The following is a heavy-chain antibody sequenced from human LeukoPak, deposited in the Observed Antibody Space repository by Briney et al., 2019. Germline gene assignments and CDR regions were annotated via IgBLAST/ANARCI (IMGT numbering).Heavy chain of an antibody. J-gene: IGHJ6*03. CDR1: GGTFNTYS. V-gene: IGHV1-69*05. CDR2: IIPIFDTT. D-gene: IGHD1-14*01. CDR3: ARNPRTPGDYMDV. Sequence: SVKVSCKASGGTFNTYSICWVRQAPGQGLEWMGRIIPIFDTTTYAQKFQGRVTITTDESSSTACMELSSLRSEDTAVYYCARNPRTPGDYMDVWGKGTTVTVSS.